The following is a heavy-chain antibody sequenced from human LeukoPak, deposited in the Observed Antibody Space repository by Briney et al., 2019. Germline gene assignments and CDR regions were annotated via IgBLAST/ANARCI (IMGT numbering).Heavy chain of an antibody. J-gene: IGHJ4*02. CDR3: ARSVLRFLEWSRYFDY. CDR1: GGSFSGYY. D-gene: IGHD3-3*01. CDR2: INHSGST. Sequence: PSETLSLTCAVYGGSFSGYYWSWIRQPPGKGLEWIGEINHSGSTNYNPSLKSRVTISVDTSKNQFSLKLSSVTAADTAVYYCARSVLRFLEWSRYFDYWGQGTLVTVSS. V-gene: IGHV4-34*01.